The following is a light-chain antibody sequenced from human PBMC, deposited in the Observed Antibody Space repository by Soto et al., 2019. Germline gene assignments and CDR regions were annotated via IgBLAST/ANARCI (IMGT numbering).Light chain of an antibody. CDR1: QGIGDT. CDR3: QRYNNWPLT. CDR2: DTS. V-gene: IGKV3-15*01. J-gene: IGKJ4*01. Sequence: EVVMRQSPATLSVSPGEGATLSCRASQGIGDTLAWYKHKPGQTPRLLIYDTSTRATGGPARSSGSRTVTEFTLPNNRLKSEDVAVYYCQRYNNWPLTFGGGTKVESK.